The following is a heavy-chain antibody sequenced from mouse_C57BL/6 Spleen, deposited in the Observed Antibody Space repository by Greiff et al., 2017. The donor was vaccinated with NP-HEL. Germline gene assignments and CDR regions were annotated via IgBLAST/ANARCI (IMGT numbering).Heavy chain of an antibody. V-gene: IGHV1-52*01. D-gene: IGHD2-3*01. CDR3: ARERDGYYRDFDY. Sequence: VQLQQPGAELVRPGSSVKLSCKASGYTFTSYWMHWVKQRPIQGLEWIGNIDPSDSETHYNQKFKDKATLTVDKSSSTAYMQLSSLTSEDSAVYYCARERDGYYRDFDYWGQGTTLTGSS. CDR1: GYTFTSYW. J-gene: IGHJ2*01. CDR2: IDPSDSET.